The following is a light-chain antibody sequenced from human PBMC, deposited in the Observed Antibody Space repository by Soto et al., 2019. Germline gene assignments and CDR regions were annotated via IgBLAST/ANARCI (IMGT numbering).Light chain of an antibody. J-gene: IGKJ5*01. CDR1: PSVRSSY. CDR2: AAS. CDR3: QQYGNSPIT. V-gene: IGKV3-20*01. Sequence: NVLTHSPGTLALSKGDRATLSCRASPSVRSSYLAWYQLRPGQAPRLLIYAASTRAPGIPDRFSGSESGTDFIFTIRRLEPEDFAVYYCQQYGNSPITFGQGTRLEI.